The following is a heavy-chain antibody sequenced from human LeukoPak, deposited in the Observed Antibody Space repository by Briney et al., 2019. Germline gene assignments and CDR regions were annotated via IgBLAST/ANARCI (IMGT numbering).Heavy chain of an antibody. CDR1: GFTFDDYA. D-gene: IGHD5-18*01. V-gene: IGHV3-9*01. CDR2: ISWNSGSI. J-gene: IGHJ4*02. CDR3: AKDILARSGYSYGHDY. Sequence: GRSLRLSCAASGFTFDDYAMHWVRQAPGKGLEWVPGISWNSGSIGYADSVKGRFTISRDNAKNSLYLQMNSLRAEDTALYYCAKDILARSGYSYGHDYWGQGTLVTVSS.